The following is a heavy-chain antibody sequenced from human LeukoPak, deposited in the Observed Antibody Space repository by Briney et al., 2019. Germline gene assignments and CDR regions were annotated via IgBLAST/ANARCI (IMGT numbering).Heavy chain of an antibody. CDR3: ARDFEYQLPYYFDY. J-gene: IGHJ4*02. D-gene: IGHD2-2*01. V-gene: IGHV3-48*01. Sequence: AGGSLRLSCAASGFTFSSYSMNWVRQAPGKGLEWVSYISSSSSNIYYADSVKGRFTISRDNAKNSLYLQMNSLRAEDTAVYYCARDFEYQLPYYFDYWGQGTLVTVSS. CDR2: ISSSSSNI. CDR1: GFTFSSYS.